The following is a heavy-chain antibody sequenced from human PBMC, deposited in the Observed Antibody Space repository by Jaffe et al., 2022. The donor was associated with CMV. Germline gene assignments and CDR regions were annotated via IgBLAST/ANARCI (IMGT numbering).Heavy chain of an antibody. CDR3: ARATITMIVVVSHWFDP. CDR1: GYTFTSYA. V-gene: IGHV1-3*01. Sequence: QVQLVQSGAEVKKPGASVKVSCKASGYTFTSYAMHWVRQAPGQRLEWMGWINAGNGNTKYSQKFQGRVTITRDTSASTAYMELSSLRSEDTAVYYCARATITMIVVVSHWFDPWGQGTLVTVSS. CDR2: INAGNGNT. J-gene: IGHJ5*02. D-gene: IGHD3-22*01.